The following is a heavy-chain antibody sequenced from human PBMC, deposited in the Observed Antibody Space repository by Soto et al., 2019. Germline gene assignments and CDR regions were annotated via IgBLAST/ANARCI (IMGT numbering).Heavy chain of an antibody. D-gene: IGHD4-17*01. CDR3: ARDVTVTTGLDF. CDR2: IKQDVSEK. V-gene: IGHV3-7*01. J-gene: IGHJ1*01. Sequence: EVQLVESGGGLVQPGGSLRLSCAASGFTFSSYWMSWVRQAPGKGLEWVANIKQDVSEKYYVDSVKGRFTIYIYNANNSLYLQMNRLRSEDTALYYCARDVTVTTGLDFWGQGTLVTVS. CDR1: GFTFSSYW.